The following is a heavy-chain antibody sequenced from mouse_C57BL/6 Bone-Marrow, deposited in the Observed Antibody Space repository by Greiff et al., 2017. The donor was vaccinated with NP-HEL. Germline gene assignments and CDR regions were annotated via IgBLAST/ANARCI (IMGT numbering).Heavy chain of an antibody. CDR2: LWRGGST. J-gene: IGHJ3*01. CDR1: GFSLTSYG. CDR3: AKLVLERAY. Sequence: VMLVESGPGLVQPSQSLSITCTVSGFSLTSYGVHWVRQSPGKGLAWLGVLWRGGSTDYNAAFMSRLSITKDNSKSQVFFKMNMLQADDTAIYYCAKLVLERAYWGQGTLVTVSA. V-gene: IGHV2-5*01. D-gene: IGHD1-1*01.